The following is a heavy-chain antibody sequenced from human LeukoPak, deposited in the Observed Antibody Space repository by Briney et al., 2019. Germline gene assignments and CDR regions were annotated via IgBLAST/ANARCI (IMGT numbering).Heavy chain of an antibody. CDR2: ISPTSDEK. Sequence: GGSLRLSCVGSGFTFSRDSMNWVRQAPGKGLEWVSHISPTSDEKHYADSVEGRFTISRDNAKNSLYLQLNSLRVEDTAVYYCAREVWLGTDYWGQGTLVTVSS. V-gene: IGHV3-48*01. CDR3: AREVWLGTDY. CDR1: GFTFSRDS. D-gene: IGHD6-19*01. J-gene: IGHJ4*02.